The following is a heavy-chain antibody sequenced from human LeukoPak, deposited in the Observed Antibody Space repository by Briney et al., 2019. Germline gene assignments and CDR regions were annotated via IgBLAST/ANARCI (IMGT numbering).Heavy chain of an antibody. CDR3: AREPGAVAGTSY. J-gene: IGHJ4*02. CDR1: GFTFSSYG. V-gene: IGHV3-30*03. D-gene: IGHD6-19*01. CDR2: ISYDGSNK. Sequence: GGSLRLSCAASGFTFSSYGMHWVRQAPGKGLEWVAVISYDGSNKYYADSVKGRFTISRDNSKNTLYLQMNSLRAEDTAVYYCAREPGAVAGTSYWGQGTLVTVSS.